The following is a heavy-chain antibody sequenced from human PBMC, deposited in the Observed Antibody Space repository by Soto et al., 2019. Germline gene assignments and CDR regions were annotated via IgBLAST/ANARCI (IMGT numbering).Heavy chain of an antibody. CDR3: ATVRYVYGDYGGGMDV. Sequence: ASVKVSCKVSGYTLTELSMHWVRQAPGKGLEWMGGFDPEDGETIYAQKFQGRVTMTEDTSTDTAYMELSSLRSEDTAVYYCATVRYVYGDYGGGMDVWGQGTTVTVSS. D-gene: IGHD4-17*01. CDR1: GYTLTELS. CDR2: FDPEDGET. V-gene: IGHV1-24*01. J-gene: IGHJ6*02.